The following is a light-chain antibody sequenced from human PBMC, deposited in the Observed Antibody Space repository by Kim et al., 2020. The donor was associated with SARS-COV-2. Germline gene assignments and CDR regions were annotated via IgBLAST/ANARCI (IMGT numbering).Light chain of an antibody. CDR2: SAS. CDR1: QSVSNN. CDR3: KQDKKWRKKT. V-gene: IGKV3-15*01. Sequence: EIVMTQSPATLSVSPGETATLSCRASQSVSNNLAWYQQKPGQAPRLLIFSASTRATGIPARFSGSGSGTEFTLTISSLQSEDSAACVCKQDKKWRKKTFGQET. J-gene: IGKJ1*01.